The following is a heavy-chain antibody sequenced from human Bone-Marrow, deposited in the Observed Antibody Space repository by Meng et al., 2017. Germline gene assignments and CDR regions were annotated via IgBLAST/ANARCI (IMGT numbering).Heavy chain of an antibody. V-gene: IGHV3-11*04. D-gene: IGHD4-17*01. CDR2: ISSSGSTI. CDR1: GFTFSDYY. Sequence: GESLKISCAASGFTFSDYYMSWIRQAPGKGLEWVSYISSSGSTIYYADSVKGRFTISRDNAKNSLYLQMNSLRAEDTAVYYCARDRDYGDYPQPDAFDIWGQGTMVTVSS. CDR3: ARDRDYGDYPQPDAFDI. J-gene: IGHJ3*02.